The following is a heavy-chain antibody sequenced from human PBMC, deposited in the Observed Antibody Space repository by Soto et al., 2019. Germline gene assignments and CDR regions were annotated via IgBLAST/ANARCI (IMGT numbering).Heavy chain of an antibody. CDR3: ARGYCTASICDPWLDP. V-gene: IGHV5-51*01. D-gene: IGHD2-8*02. CDR2: IYPGDSDA. CDR1: GYSFTTFW. J-gene: IGHJ5*02. Sequence: GESLKISCTGIGYSFTTFWIGWVRQVPGEGLEWMGIIYPGDSDARYSPSFQGQVTISVDKSITTAYLQWSSLKASDSAMYYCARGYCTASICDPWLDPWGQGNLVTLSS.